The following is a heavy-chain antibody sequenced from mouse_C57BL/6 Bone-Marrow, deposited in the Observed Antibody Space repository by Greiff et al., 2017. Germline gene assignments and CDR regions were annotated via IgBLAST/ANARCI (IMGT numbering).Heavy chain of an antibody. CDR3: TTEGPLGYFDV. V-gene: IGHV14-4*01. J-gene: IGHJ1*03. Sequence: VQLQQSGAELVRPGASVKLSCTASGFNIKDDYMHWVKQRPEQGLEWIGWIDPENGDTEYASKFQGKATITADTSSNTAYLQLSSLTSEDTAVYYCTTEGPLGYFDVWGTGTTVTASS. CDR1: GFNIKDDY. CDR2: IDPENGDT.